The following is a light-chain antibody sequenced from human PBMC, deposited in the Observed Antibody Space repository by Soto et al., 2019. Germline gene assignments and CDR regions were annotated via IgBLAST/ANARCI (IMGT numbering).Light chain of an antibody. CDR3: SSYAGSNIVV. Sequence: QSALTQPPSASGSPGQSVTISCTGTSSDVGGYNFVSWYQQHPGKAPKLMIYEVSERPSRVPDRFSGSKSGNTASLTVSGLQAEDEADYYCSSYAGSNIVVFGGGNKLTVL. J-gene: IGLJ2*01. V-gene: IGLV2-8*01. CDR2: EVS. CDR1: SSDVGGYNF.